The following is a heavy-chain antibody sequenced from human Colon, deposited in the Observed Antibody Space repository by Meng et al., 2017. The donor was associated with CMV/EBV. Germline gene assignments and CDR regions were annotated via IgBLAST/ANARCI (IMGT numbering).Heavy chain of an antibody. D-gene: IGHD6-19*01. CDR3: ARCIAVAGNSYYYYGLDV. CDR1: GFTFSYHS. CDR2: ISSNTHYK. J-gene: IGHJ6*02. Sequence: GGSLRLSCAASGFTFSYHSMNWVRQAPGKGLEWVASISSNTHYKYYTDSVKGRFTLSRDNAQDSLFLQMNSLRAEDTAVYYCARCIAVAGNSYYYYGLDVWGQGTTVTVSS. V-gene: IGHV3-21*01.